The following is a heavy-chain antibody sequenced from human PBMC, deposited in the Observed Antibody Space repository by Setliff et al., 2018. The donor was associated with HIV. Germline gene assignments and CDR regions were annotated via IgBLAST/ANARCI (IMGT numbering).Heavy chain of an antibody. CDR3: ARAGGSGTYYWFDP. D-gene: IGHD3-10*01. CDR1: GGSISSGSYF. J-gene: IGHJ5*02. V-gene: IGHV4-61*02. CDR2: IYTSGST. Sequence: SSETLSLTCTVSGGSISSGSYFWTWIRQPAGKGLEWIGRIYTSGSTNYNPSLKSRVTISVDTSKNQFSLKLSSVTAADTAVYYCARAGGSGTYYWFDPWGQGTLVTVSS.